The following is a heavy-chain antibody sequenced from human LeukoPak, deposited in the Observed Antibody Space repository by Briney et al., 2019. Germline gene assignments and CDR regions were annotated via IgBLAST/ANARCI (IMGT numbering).Heavy chain of an antibody. J-gene: IGHJ5*02. D-gene: IGHD2-15*01. V-gene: IGHV1-2*02. CDR1: GYTFTGYY. CDR3: ARPSLPCCSGGSKNWFDP. Sequence: ASVNVSCMASGYTFTGYYMHWVRQAPGQGLEWMGWINPNSCGSNYAQKFQGRVTMTRDTSISTAYMELSRLRSDDTAVYYCARPSLPCCSGGSKNWFDPWGQGTLVTVSS. CDR2: INPNSCGS.